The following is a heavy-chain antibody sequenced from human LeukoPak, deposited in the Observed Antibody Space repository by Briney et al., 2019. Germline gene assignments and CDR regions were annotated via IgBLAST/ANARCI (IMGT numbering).Heavy chain of an antibody. CDR2: FDPEDGET. CDR3: ATEGLRWLQFVY. Sequence: SVKVSSKVSGYTLTELSMHWVRQAPGKGLEWMGGFDPEDGETIYAQKFQGRVTMTEDTSTDTAYMEVSSLRSEDTAVYYCATEGLRWLQFVYWGQGTLVTVSS. V-gene: IGHV1-24*01. J-gene: IGHJ4*02. D-gene: IGHD5-24*01. CDR1: GYTLTELS.